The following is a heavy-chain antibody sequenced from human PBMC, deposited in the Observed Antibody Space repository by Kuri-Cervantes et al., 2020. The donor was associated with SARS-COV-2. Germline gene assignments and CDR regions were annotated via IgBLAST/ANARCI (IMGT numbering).Heavy chain of an antibody. J-gene: IGHJ4*02. Sequence: SVKVSCKASGGTFSSYAVTWVRQVPGQGLEWMGRIIPLFGTTIYAQKFRGRATITADKSTNTAYMELSSLTSEDTAVYYCARPYCSSSTCYDGTFDSWGQGTLVTVSS. CDR3: ARPYCSSSTCYDGTFDS. D-gene: IGHD2-2*01. CDR2: IIPLFGTT. V-gene: IGHV1-69*06. CDR1: GGTFSSYA.